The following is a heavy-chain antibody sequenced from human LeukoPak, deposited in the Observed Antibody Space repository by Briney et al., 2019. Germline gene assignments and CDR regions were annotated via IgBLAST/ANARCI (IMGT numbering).Heavy chain of an antibody. CDR2: IYRSGST. V-gene: IGHV4-4*02. Sequence: SETLSLTCAVSGGSISSSNWWSWVRQPPGKGLDWIGEIYRSGSTNYNLSLKSRVTISVDKSKNQFSLKLSSVTAADTAMYYCARVALYDSSGYNYFDYWGQGTLVTVSS. D-gene: IGHD3-22*01. CDR3: ARVALYDSSGYNYFDY. J-gene: IGHJ4*02. CDR1: GGSISSSNW.